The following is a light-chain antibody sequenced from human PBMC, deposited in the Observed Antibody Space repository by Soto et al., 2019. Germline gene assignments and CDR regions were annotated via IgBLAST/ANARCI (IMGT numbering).Light chain of an antibody. CDR1: SSDVGGYSY. J-gene: IGLJ1*01. CDR3: SSYAGSNNFGV. CDR2: EVS. Sequence: QSALTQPPSASGSPGQSVTISCTGTSSDVGGYSYVSWYQQHPGKAPKLMIYEVSKRPSGVPDRFSGSKSGNTASLTVSGLQAEDEADYYCSSYAGSNNFGVFGTGTKVTV. V-gene: IGLV2-8*01.